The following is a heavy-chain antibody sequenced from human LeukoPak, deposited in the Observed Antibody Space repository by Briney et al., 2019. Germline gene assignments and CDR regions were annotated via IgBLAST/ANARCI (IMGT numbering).Heavy chain of an antibody. J-gene: IGHJ5*02. CDR2: IYYSGST. D-gene: IGHD6-13*01. CDR1: GGSISSHY. CDR3: ARGSSSWYNWFDP. Sequence: PSETLSLTYTVSGGSISSHYWSWIRQPLGKGLEWIGYIYYSGSTNYNPSLKSRVTISVDTSKNQFSLKLSSVTAADTAVYYCARGSSSWYNWFDPWGQGTLVTVSS. V-gene: IGHV4-59*11.